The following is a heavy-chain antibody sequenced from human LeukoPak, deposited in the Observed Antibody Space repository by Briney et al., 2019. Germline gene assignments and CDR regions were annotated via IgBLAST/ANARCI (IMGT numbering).Heavy chain of an antibody. CDR3: ARVGITMVRGTTPVNWFDP. J-gene: IGHJ5*02. CDR1: GFTFSNYN. D-gene: IGHD3-10*01. Sequence: GGSLRLSCAASGFTFSNYNMNWVRQAPGKGLEWVSYISSSSSSEYYTDSVKGRFTISRDNAKNSLYLQMNSLRAEDTAVYYCARVGITMVRGTTPVNWFDPWGQGTQVTVSS. V-gene: IGHV3-48*01. CDR2: ISSSSSSE.